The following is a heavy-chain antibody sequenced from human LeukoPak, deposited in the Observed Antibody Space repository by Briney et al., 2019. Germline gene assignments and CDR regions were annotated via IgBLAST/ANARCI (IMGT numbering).Heavy chain of an antibody. CDR3: AREGTSGSRGGLDY. V-gene: IGHV4-39*01. D-gene: IGHD3-10*01. CDR2: IYYTGSI. CDR1: GGSISSSSYF. Sequence: SETLSLTCTVSGGSISSSSYFWDWIRQPPGKGLEWIGSIYYTGSIYYNPSLKGRVTISVDTSKNQFSLKLNSVTAADTAVYYCAREGTSGSRGGLDYWGQGTLVTVSS. J-gene: IGHJ4*02.